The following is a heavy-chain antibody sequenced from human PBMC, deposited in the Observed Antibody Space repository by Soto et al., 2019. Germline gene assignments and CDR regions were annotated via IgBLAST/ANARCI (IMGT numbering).Heavy chain of an antibody. V-gene: IGHV1-69*12. CDR2: IMPVFPTP. CDR1: GGTFSTSA. CDR3: ARDKDRQQLGGNYYYILDV. Sequence: QVQLVQSGAEVKTPGSSVKVSCKASGGTFSTSAFSWVRQAPGQGLEWVGGIMPVFPTPDYAQKFQGRVTITADESTTTAYLELTSLRTDDTAVYYCARDKDRQQLGGNYYYILDVWGQGTAITVSS. D-gene: IGHD3-3*02. J-gene: IGHJ6*02.